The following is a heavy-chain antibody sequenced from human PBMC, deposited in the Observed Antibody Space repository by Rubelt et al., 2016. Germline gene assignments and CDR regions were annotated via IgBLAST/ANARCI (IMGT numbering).Heavy chain of an antibody. CDR2: ISSSSSTI. Sequence: PGRGLEWVSYISSSSSTIYYADSVKGRFTISRDNAKNSLYLQMNSLRAEDTAVYYCTTSPQGRFDPWGQGTLVTVPS. J-gene: IGHJ5*02. D-gene: IGHD1-14*01. CDR3: TTSPQGRFDP. V-gene: IGHV3-48*04.